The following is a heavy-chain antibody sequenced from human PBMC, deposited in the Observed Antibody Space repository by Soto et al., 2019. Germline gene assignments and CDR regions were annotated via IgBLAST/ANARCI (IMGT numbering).Heavy chain of an antibody. CDR1: GFTFSSYV. CDR2: ISGSGGST. CDR3: AKDLMITFGGVIANFDY. Sequence: EVQLLESGGGLVQPGGSLRLSCAASGFTFSSYVMSWVRQAPGKGLEWVSAISGSGGSTYYADSVKGRFTISRDNSKNTLYLQMNSLRAEDTAVYYCAKDLMITFGGVIANFDYWGQGTLVTVSS. J-gene: IGHJ4*02. D-gene: IGHD3-16*02. V-gene: IGHV3-23*01.